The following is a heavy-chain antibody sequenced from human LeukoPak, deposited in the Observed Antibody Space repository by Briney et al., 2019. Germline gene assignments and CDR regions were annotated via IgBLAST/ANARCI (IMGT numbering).Heavy chain of an antibody. V-gene: IGHV4-39*07. J-gene: IGHJ3*02. D-gene: IGHD6-13*01. CDR3: ARSRGSSWWDAFDI. Sequence: SETLSLTCTVSGGSISSSSYYWGWIRQPPGKGLEWIGSIYYSGSTYYNPSLKSRVTISVDTSKNQFSLKLSSVTAADTAVYYCARSRGSSWWDAFDIWGQGTMVTVSS. CDR2: IYYSGST. CDR1: GGSISSSSYY.